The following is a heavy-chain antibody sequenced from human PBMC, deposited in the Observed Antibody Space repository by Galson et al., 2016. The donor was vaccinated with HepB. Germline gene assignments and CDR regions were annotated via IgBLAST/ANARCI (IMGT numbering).Heavy chain of an antibody. CDR1: GFSLTTTGLS. CDR3: ARILGAPRSSYYYY. Sequence: PALVKPTQTLTLTCTVSGFSLTTTGLSVSWIRQPPGQALQWLARIDWDDAKHYNTSLETRLTISKDTSKNRVVLTINDMDPEDTGTYYCARILGAPRSSYYYYWGHGIPVTVSS. J-gene: IGHJ4*01. V-gene: IGHV2-70*11. CDR2: IDWDDAK. D-gene: IGHD1-14*01.